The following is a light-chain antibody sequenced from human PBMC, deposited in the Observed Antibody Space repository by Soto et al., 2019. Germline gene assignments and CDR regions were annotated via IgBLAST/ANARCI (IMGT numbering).Light chain of an antibody. J-gene: IGLJ1*01. CDR1: SSNIGAGYD. CDR3: QSYDSSLSGYV. Sequence: QAVVTQPPSVSGAPGQRVTISCTGSSSNIGAGYDLHWYQQLPGTAPKLLIYEDNNRPSGVPDRFSGSKSGTSASLAITGLQAEDEADYYCQSYDSSLSGYVFGTGTKLTVL. V-gene: IGLV1-40*01. CDR2: EDN.